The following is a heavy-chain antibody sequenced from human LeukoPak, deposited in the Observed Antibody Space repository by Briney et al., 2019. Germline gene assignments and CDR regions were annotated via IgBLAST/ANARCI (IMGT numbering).Heavy chain of an antibody. CDR1: GGSISSYY. D-gene: IGHD5-12*01. J-gene: IGHJ4*02. Sequence: SETLSLTCTVSGGSISSYYWSWIRQPPGKGLEWIGYIYYSGSTNYNPSLKSRVTISVDTSKNQFSLKLSSVTAADTAVYYCARGGRSDIVATSVDYWGQGTQVTVSS. CDR3: ARGGRSDIVATSVDY. CDR2: IYYSGST. V-gene: IGHV4-59*12.